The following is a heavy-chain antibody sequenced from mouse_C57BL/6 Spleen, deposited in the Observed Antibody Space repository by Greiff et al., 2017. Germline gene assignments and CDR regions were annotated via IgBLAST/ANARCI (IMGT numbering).Heavy chain of an antibody. CDR2: ISGGGGNT. CDR3: ARHHYYGSSYDAMDY. J-gene: IGHJ4*01. CDR1: GFTFSSYT. V-gene: IGHV5-9*01. D-gene: IGHD1-1*01. Sequence: DVMLVESGGGLVKPGGSLKLSCAASGFTFSSYTMSWVRQTPEKRLEGVATISGGGGNTYYPDSVKGRFTISRDNAKNTLYLQMSSLRSEDTALYYCARHHYYGSSYDAMDYWGQGTSVTVSS.